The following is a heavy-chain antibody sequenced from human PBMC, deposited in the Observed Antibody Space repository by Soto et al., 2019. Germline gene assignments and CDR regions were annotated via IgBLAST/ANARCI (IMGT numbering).Heavy chain of an antibody. Sequence: QVQLQESGPGLVKPSQTLSLTCTVSGGSISSGDYYWSWIRQPPGNGLEWIGYIYYSGSTYYNPSLKSQVTISVDTSKNQFSLKLSSVTAADTAVYYCARAEIGYCSSNSCYNWFDPWGQGTLVTVSS. J-gene: IGHJ5*02. CDR2: IYYSGST. V-gene: IGHV4-30-4*01. CDR1: GGSISSGDYY. D-gene: IGHD2-2*01. CDR3: ARAEIGYCSSNSCYNWFDP.